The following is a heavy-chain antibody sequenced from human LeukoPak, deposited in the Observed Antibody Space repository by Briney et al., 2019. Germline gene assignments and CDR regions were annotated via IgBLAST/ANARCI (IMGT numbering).Heavy chain of an antibody. CDR1: GYTFTSYG. J-gene: IGHJ5*02. V-gene: IGHV1-18*01. CDR2: ISAYNGNT. CDR3: AITENHNRGWFDP. Sequence: ASVKVSCKASGYTFTSYGISWVRQAPGQGLEWMGWISAYNGNTNYAQKLQGRVTITADKSTSTAYMELSSLRSEDTAVYYCAITENHNRGWFDPWGQGTLVTVSS. D-gene: IGHD1-1*01.